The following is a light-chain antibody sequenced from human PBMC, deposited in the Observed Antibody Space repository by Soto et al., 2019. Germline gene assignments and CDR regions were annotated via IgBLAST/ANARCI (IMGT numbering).Light chain of an antibody. J-gene: IGKJ1*01. CDR3: QQRSNWPKT. V-gene: IGKV3-11*01. CDR2: DAS. Sequence: EIVLTQSPATLSLSPGERATLSCRASQSVSSYLAWYQQKPGQAPRLLIYDASNRATGIPARFSGSGSGTDFTLTISSLETEDFAVYYFQQRSNWPKTLGQGTTVDIK. CDR1: QSVSSY.